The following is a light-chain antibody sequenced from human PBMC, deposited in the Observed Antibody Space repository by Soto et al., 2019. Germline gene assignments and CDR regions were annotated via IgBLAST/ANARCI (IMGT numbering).Light chain of an antibody. J-gene: IGLJ2*01. CDR2: QDT. Sequence: SYELTQAPSVSVSPGQTASIICAGNKLGEQYVSWFQQRPGQPPVLVIYQDTKRPAGIVERFSGSNSGNTATLTISGTQAMDEADYYCQAWDSSIVIFGGGTKVTVL. CDR3: QAWDSSIVI. CDR1: KLGEQY. V-gene: IGLV3-1*01.